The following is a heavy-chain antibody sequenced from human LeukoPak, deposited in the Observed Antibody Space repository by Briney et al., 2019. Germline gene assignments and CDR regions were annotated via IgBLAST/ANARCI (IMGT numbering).Heavy chain of an antibody. J-gene: IGHJ4*02. Sequence: GGSLRLSCAASGFTFSSYWMSWVRQAPGKGLEWVANIKQDGSEKYYVDSVKGRFTISRDNAKNSLYLQMNSLRAEDTAVYYCARGTDYDYGDMGQDYWGQGTLVTVSS. CDR2: IKQDGSEK. CDR3: ARGTDYDYGDMGQDY. D-gene: IGHD4-17*01. CDR1: GFTFSSYW. V-gene: IGHV3-7*01.